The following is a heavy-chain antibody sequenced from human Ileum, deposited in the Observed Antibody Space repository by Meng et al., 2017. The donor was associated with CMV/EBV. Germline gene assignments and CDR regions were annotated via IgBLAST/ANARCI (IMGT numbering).Heavy chain of an antibody. CDR2: IQYDGSNK. D-gene: IGHD6-19*01. Sequence: VLVVGSGGGVVQPGGSLRLSCAASGFAFSSYGMHWVRQAPGRGLEWVAFIQYDGSNKYNVDSVKGRFTISRDNSKSMLYLQMNSLRAEDTAIYYCAKESVAGDYWGRGTLVTVSS. V-gene: IGHV3-30*02. CDR1: GFAFSSYG. CDR3: AKESVAGDY. J-gene: IGHJ4*02.